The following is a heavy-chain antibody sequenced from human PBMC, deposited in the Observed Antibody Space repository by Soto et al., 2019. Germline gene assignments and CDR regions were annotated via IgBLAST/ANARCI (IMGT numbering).Heavy chain of an antibody. CDR3: ARGRVVLLWFGDHNWFDP. Sequence: SETLSLTCAVYGGSFSGYYWSWIRQPPGKGLEWIGEINHSGSTNYNPSLKSRVTISVDTSKNQFSLKLSSVTAADTAVYYCARGRVVLLWFGDHNWFDPWGHGTLVTVSS. D-gene: IGHD3-10*01. V-gene: IGHV4-34*01. CDR1: GGSFSGYY. J-gene: IGHJ5*02. CDR2: INHSGST.